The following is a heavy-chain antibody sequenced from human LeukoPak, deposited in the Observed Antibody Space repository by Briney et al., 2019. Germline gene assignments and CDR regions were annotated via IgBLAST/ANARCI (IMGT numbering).Heavy chain of an antibody. V-gene: IGHV3-53*01. CDR3: AKDRAQQLVLDF. CDR1: GFSFSSYY. Sequence: GGSLRLSCAASGFSFSSYYMNWVRQAPGKGLECVSVINSGGATDYADSVKGRFTISRDNSKNTLFLQMNSLRAEDTAVYYCAKDRAQQLVLDFWGQGTLSPSPQ. J-gene: IGHJ4*02. D-gene: IGHD6-13*01. CDR2: INSGGAT.